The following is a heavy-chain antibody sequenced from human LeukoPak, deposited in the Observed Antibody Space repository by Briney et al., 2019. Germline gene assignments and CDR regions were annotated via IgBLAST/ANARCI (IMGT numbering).Heavy chain of an antibody. CDR3: ARVGAYCTSTSCLDY. J-gene: IGHJ4*02. CDR2: ISAYNGNT. CDR1: GYTFTNFG. Sequence: ASVKVSCKASGYTFTNFGISWVRQAPGQGLEWMGWISAYNGNTNYAQKLQGRVTMTTDTSTSTAYMELRSLTSDDTAVYYCARVGAYCTSTSCLDYWGQGTLVTVSS. D-gene: IGHD2-2*01. V-gene: IGHV1-18*01.